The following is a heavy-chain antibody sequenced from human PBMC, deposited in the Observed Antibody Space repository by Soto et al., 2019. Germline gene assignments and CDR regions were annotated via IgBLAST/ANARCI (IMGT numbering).Heavy chain of an antibody. CDR2: INHSGST. V-gene: IGHV4-34*01. CDR3: ARQIYDSDSGPNSQHYFDS. Sequence: SETLSLTCAVYGGSFSGYYWRWIRQPPGTGLEWLGEINHSGSTNYSPSFRGHVTISAAKPITTVFLQWSRLRASDTAMYYCARQIYDSDSGPNSQHYFDSWGQGTLVTVSS. J-gene: IGHJ4*02. CDR1: GGSFSGYY. D-gene: IGHD3-22*01.